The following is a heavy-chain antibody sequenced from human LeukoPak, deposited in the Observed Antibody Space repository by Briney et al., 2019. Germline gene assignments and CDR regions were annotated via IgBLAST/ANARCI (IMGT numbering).Heavy chain of an antibody. V-gene: IGHV1-18*01. CDR2: ISSYKGKT. D-gene: IGHD2-15*01. Sequence: ASVKVSCKASGYTFTMNGISWVRQAPGQGLEWVGWISSYKGKTNYAQRLQGRVTMTTDTSTSTAYMELRSLRSDDTAVYYCARMYCSRGSCYPLFDYNAMDVWGQGTTVTVSS. CDR3: ARMYCSRGSCYPLFDYNAMDV. CDR1: GYTFTMNG. J-gene: IGHJ6*02.